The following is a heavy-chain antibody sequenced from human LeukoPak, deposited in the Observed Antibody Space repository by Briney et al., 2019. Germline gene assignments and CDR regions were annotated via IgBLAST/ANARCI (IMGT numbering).Heavy chain of an antibody. D-gene: IGHD3-10*01. CDR2: INPNSGDT. J-gene: IGHJ3*02. V-gene: IGHV1-2*02. CDR1: AYRFIGSY. Sequence: ASVKVSCKASAYRFIGSYIHWVRQAPGQGLEWMGWINPNSGDTGYADKFQGRVTMTRDKSMNTAYMELSGLRSDDTAVYYCARETRPLRFGMRVGAFDIWGQGTMVTVSS. CDR3: ARETRPLRFGMRVGAFDI.